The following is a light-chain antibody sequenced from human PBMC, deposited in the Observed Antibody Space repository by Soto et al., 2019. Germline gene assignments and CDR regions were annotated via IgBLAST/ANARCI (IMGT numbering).Light chain of an antibody. J-gene: IGLJ3*02. CDR3: QTWGTGIQV. V-gene: IGLV4-69*01. CDR2: VHSDGSH. CDR1: SGHSSYA. Sequence: QPVLTQSPSASASLGASVKLTCTLSSGHSSYAIAWHQQQPEKGPRYLMKVHSDGSHSKGDGIPDRFSGSRSGAERYLTISSLQSEDEADYYCQTWGTGIQVFGGGTKVTVL.